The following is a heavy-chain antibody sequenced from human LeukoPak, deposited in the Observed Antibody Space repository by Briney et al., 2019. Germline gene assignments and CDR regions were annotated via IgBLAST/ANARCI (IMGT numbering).Heavy chain of an antibody. J-gene: IGHJ6*02. V-gene: IGHV1-46*01. CDR3: ARDRALAFEGPTNGDYVSFENGMDV. D-gene: IGHD4-17*01. CDR1: GYTFTSYY. CDR2: INPSGGST. Sequence: ASVKVSCKASGYTFTSYYMHWVRQAPGQELEWMGIINPSGGSTSYAQKFQGRVTMTRDTSTSTVYMELSSLRSEDTAVYYCARDRALAFEGPTNGDYVSFENGMDVWGQGTTVTVSS.